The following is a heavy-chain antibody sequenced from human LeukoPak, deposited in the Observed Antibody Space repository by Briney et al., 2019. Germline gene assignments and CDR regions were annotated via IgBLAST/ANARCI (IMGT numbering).Heavy chain of an antibody. CDR2: IYYSGST. CDR1: GDSISSYY. D-gene: IGHD6-19*01. CDR3: AGPGAVAGTGFQH. Sequence: PSETLSPTCTVSGDSISSYYWSWIRQPPGKGLEWIGYIYYSGSTNYNPSLKSRVTISVDTSKNQFSLKLSSVTAADTAVYYCAGPGAVAGTGFQHWGQGALVTVSS. V-gene: IGHV4-59*01. J-gene: IGHJ1*01.